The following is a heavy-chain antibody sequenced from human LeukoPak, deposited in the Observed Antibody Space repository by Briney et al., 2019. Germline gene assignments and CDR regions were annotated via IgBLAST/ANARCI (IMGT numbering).Heavy chain of an antibody. CDR1: GFTFGNYA. CDR2: ISGSGGST. Sequence: GGSLRPSCAASGFTFGNYAMTWVRQAPGKGLEWVSAISGSGGSTYYADSVKGRFAISRDNSKNTLYLQMNSLRTEDTAVYYCAKLVDFWPADGFDVWGQGTLVTVSS. J-gene: IGHJ3*01. D-gene: IGHD3-3*01. V-gene: IGHV3-23*01. CDR3: AKLVDFWPADGFDV.